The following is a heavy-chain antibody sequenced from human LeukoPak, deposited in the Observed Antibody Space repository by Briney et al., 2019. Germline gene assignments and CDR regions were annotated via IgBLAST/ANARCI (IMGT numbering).Heavy chain of an antibody. V-gene: IGHV1-8*01. D-gene: IGHD3-16*01. CDR3: ARAAGGTRNYYMDV. J-gene: IGHJ6*03. CDR2: MNPNSGNT. Sequence: ASVKVSCKASGYTFSSYDVNWVRQATGQGLEWMGWMNPNSGNTGYAQKFQGRVTIIRNTSISTAYMELSSLRSEDTAVYYCARAAGGTRNYYMDVWGKGTAVTASS. CDR1: GYTFSSYD.